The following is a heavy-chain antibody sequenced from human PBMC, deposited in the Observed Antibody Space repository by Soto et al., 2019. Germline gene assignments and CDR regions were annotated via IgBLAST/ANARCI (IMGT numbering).Heavy chain of an antibody. Sequence: QVQLQQWGAGLLKPSETLSLTCAVYGGSFSGYYWSWIRQPPGKGLEWIGEINHSGSTNYNPSLKSRVTISVDTSKNQFSLKLSSVTAADTAVYYCARGTTYYDSTYWGQGTLVTVSS. CDR2: INHSGST. CDR3: ARGTTYYDSTY. D-gene: IGHD3-22*01. J-gene: IGHJ4*02. CDR1: GGSFSGYY. V-gene: IGHV4-34*01.